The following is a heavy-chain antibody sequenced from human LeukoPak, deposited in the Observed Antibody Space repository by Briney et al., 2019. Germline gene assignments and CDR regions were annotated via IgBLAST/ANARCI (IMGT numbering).Heavy chain of an antibody. D-gene: IGHD3-10*01. CDR2: IYTSGST. CDR1: GGSISSYY. J-gene: IGHJ5*02. Sequence: PSETLSLTCTVSGGSISSYYWSWTRQPAGKGLEWIGRIYTSGSTNYNPSLKSRVTMSVDTSKNQFSLKLNSVTAADTAVYYCARTVVRSGLKHNWFDPWGQGTLVTVSS. CDR3: ARTVVRSGLKHNWFDP. V-gene: IGHV4-4*07.